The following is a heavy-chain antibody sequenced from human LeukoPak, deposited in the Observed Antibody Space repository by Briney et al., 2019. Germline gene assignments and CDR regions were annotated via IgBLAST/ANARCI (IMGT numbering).Heavy chain of an antibody. V-gene: IGHV4-4*07. CDR1: GGPISSYY. Sequence: SETLSLTCTVSGGPISSYYCSWIRQPAGKGLEWIGRIYTSGSTNYNPSLKSRVTISVDTSKNQFSLKLSSVTAADTAVYYCARGGYCSSTSCEGWFDPWGQGTLVTVSS. CDR2: IYTSGST. CDR3: ARGGYCSSTSCEGWFDP. J-gene: IGHJ5*02. D-gene: IGHD2-2*01.